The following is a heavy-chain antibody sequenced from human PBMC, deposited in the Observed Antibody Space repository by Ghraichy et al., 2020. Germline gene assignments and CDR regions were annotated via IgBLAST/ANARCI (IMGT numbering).Heavy chain of an antibody. CDR3: ATSQHSTAWN. CDR1: GVTSSNHW. CDR2: INPAGTDT. D-gene: IGHD6-19*01. Sequence: GGSLRLSCAASGVTSSNHWMSWVRQAPGKGLEWVAHINPAGTDTYYGDSVKGRFTISRDNAENSLFLQLNSLRPGDTAVYFCATSQHSTAWNWGQGTLVIVSS. V-gene: IGHV3-7*01. J-gene: IGHJ4*02.